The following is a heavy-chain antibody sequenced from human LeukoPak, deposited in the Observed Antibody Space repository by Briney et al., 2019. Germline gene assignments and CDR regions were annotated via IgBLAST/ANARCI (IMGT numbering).Heavy chain of an antibody. CDR1: GYTFTSYA. J-gene: IGHJ6*03. CDR3: ARAYCGGDCYSSYYYYMDV. Sequence: GASVKVSCKASGYTFTSYAIHWVRQAPGQRLEWMGWINAGNGNTKYSQEFQGRVTITRDTSASTAYMGLSSLRSEDMAVYYCARAYCGGDCYSSYYYYMDVWGKGTTVTVSS. D-gene: IGHD2-21*02. V-gene: IGHV1-3*03. CDR2: INAGNGNT.